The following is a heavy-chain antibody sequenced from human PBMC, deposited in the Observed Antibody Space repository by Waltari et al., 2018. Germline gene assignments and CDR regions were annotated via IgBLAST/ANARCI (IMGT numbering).Heavy chain of an antibody. CDR3: AKGGDCNGGSCNFDY. CDR2: ISPNSGGT. D-gene: IGHD2-15*01. V-gene: IGHV1-2*06. Sequence: QVQLVQSGAEVKKPGASVKVSCKASGYTFTDWYMYWVRQAPGQGLEWMGRISPNSGGTNYAQKFQGRVTMTMDTSISTAYMGLSRLTSDDTAVDYCAKGGDCNGGSCNFDYWGQGTVVTVSS. J-gene: IGHJ4*02. CDR1: GYTFTDWY.